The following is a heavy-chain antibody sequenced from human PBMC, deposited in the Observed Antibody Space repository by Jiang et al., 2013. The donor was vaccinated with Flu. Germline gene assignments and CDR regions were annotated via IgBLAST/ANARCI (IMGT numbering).Heavy chain of an antibody. CDR2: ISPSGRAI. CDR3: ARGSD. J-gene: IGHJ4*02. CDR1: GFTFSDYY. D-gene: IGHD3-10*01. Sequence: LVKPGGSLTLSCAASGFTFSDYYIYWFRQAPGKGLEWVSYISPSGRAIDYSDSVEGRFSISRDNAKKSLYLQMNSLRDDDTAVYYCARGSDWGQGTLVTVSS. V-gene: IGHV3-11*01.